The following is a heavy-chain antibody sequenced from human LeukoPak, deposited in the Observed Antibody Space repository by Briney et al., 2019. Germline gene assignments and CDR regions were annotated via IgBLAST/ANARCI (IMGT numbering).Heavy chain of an antibody. D-gene: IGHD3-22*01. J-gene: IGHJ4*02. CDR3: AKAGIGSSGYLNFDY. V-gene: IGHV3-23*01. CDR1: GFTFNNYA. CDR2: ISGSGGTT. Sequence: PGGSLRLSCAASGFTFNNYAMNWVRQAPGKGLEWVSVISGSGGTTYYADSVKGRFTISRDSSKNTLYLQMNSLRAEDTAVYYCAKAGIGSSGYLNFDYWGQGTLFTVSS.